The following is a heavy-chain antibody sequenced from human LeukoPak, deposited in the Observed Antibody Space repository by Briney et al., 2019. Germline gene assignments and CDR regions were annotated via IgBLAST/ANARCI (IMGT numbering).Heavy chain of an antibody. V-gene: IGHV1-2*02. D-gene: IGHD2-2*01. Sequence: VKVSCKGSGYTFTDYYMHWVRQAPGQGVEWMGWINPNDGDTNYAKKFQGRVTMTRDTSISTAHMEVSRLRSDDTAVYYCARANFLYCSSSTCLFDYWGQGTLVTVSS. CDR2: INPNDGDT. J-gene: IGHJ4*02. CDR1: GYTFTDYY. CDR3: ARANFLYCSSSTCLFDY.